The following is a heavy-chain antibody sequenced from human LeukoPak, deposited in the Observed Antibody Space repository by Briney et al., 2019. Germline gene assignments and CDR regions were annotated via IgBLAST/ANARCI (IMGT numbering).Heavy chain of an antibody. CDR1: GGSISSSSYY. V-gene: IGHV4-39*07. CDR2: IYYSGST. Sequence: SETLSLTCTVSGGSISSSSYYWGWIRQPPGKGLEWIGSIYYSGSTYYNPSLKSRVTISVDTSKNQFSLKLSSVTAVDTAVYYCARDIGLYYDSSGYYVGPPRNWFDPWGQGTLVTVSS. J-gene: IGHJ5*02. CDR3: ARDIGLYYDSSGYYVGPPRNWFDP. D-gene: IGHD3-22*01.